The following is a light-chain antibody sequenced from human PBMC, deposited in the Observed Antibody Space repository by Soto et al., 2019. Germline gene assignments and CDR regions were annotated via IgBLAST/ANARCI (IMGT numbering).Light chain of an antibody. CDR1: QTMSTW. V-gene: IGKV1D-12*01. CDR2: AAS. Sequence: DIQMTQSPSSVSASVGDRVTITCRASQTMSTWLAWYQQKPGKAPKLLFYAASNLQTGVPSRFSGSGSGTDFTLTISSLLPEDFATYYCQPANSFPRTFGQGTKVEIK. J-gene: IGKJ1*01. CDR3: QPANSFPRT.